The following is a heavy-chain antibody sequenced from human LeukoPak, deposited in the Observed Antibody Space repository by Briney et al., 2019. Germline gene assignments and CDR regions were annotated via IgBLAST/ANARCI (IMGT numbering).Heavy chain of an antibody. J-gene: IGHJ3*02. CDR3: ATVVNYYDSSGSSYNLRDAFDI. Sequence: SQTLSLTCAISGDSVSSDRFTWNWIRQSASRGLEWLGRTYFRSKWYQDYAVSVQSRIIINADTFKNQFSLQLNSVTPEDTAVYYCATVVNYYDSSGSSYNLRDAFDIWGQGTMVTVSS. D-gene: IGHD3-22*01. CDR2: TYFRSKWYQ. CDR1: GDSVSSDRFT. V-gene: IGHV6-1*01.